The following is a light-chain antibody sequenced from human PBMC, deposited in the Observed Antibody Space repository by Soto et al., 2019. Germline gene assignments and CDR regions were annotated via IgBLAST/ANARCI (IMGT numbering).Light chain of an antibody. CDR2: GAS. CDR3: QRYGTSLPLT. V-gene: IGKV3-20*01. J-gene: IGKJ4*01. Sequence: EIVLTQSRGTLSLSPGDRATLSCRASQSVSSNYLAWYQQKPGQAPRLLIYGASSRATGIPDRFSGSGSGTDFTLTISRLEPEDFAVYYCQRYGTSLPLTFGGGTKVDIK. CDR1: QSVSSNY.